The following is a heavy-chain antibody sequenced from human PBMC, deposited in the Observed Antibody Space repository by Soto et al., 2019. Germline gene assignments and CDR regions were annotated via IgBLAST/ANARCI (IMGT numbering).Heavy chain of an antibody. Sequence: SETLSLTCAVYGGSFSGYYWSWILQPPGKGLEWIGEINHSGSTNYNPSLKSLVTISVDTSKNQFSLKLSSVTAADTAVYYCARVPSGWYTRSRYNWFDPWGQGTLVTVSS. D-gene: IGHD6-19*01. CDR2: INHSGST. CDR3: ARVPSGWYTRSRYNWFDP. CDR1: GGSFSGYY. V-gene: IGHV4-34*01. J-gene: IGHJ5*02.